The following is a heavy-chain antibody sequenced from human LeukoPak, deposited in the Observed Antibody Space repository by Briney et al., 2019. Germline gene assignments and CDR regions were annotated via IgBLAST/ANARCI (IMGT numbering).Heavy chain of an antibody. CDR1: GYTFTNNF. D-gene: IGHD5-24*01. V-gene: IGHV1-46*01. Sequence: GASVKVSCKALGYTFTNNFMHWVRQAPGQGPEWMGLISPTGSFTAYAQKFQGRVTLTRDLSTSTDYLELRSLRSEDTAVYYCARDISARDEAWWFDPWGQGTLVTVSS. CDR3: ARDISARDEAWWFDP. CDR2: ISPTGSFT. J-gene: IGHJ5*02.